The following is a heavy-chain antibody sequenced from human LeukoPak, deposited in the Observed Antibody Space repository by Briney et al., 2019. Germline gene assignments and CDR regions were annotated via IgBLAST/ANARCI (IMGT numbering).Heavy chain of an antibody. V-gene: IGHV1-46*02. D-gene: IGHD3-22*01. CDR2: INPSDDST. CDR3: ARAYYESSAYRHAVYFDY. Sequence: ASVRVSCKASGYTFNSSYMHWVRQAPGQGLEWMGIINPSDDSTRYAQKFQGRVTMTKDTSTNTVYMHLSSLSSDDTAVYYCARAYYESSAYRHAVYFDYWGQGTLVTVSS. J-gene: IGHJ4*02. CDR1: GYTFNSSY.